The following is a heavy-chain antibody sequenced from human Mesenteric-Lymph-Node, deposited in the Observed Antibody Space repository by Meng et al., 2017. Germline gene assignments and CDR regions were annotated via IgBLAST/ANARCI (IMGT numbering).Heavy chain of an antibody. CDR1: GFTFSSYA. CDR2: ISGSGGST. V-gene: IGHV3-23*01. D-gene: IGHD6-6*01. J-gene: IGHJ5*02. CDR3: TTDLVSWSDP. Sequence: GESLKISCAASGFTFSSYAMSWVRQAPGKGLEWVSAISGSGGSTYYADSVKGRFTISRDNSKNTLYLQMNSLRAEDTAVYYCTTDLVSWSDPWGQGTLVTVSS.